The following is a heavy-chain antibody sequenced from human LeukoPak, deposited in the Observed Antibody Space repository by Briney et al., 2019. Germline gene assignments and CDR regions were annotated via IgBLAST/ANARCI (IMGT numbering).Heavy chain of an antibody. CDR3: ARGLRYYDSSHLYYFDY. V-gene: IGHV1-2*02. CDR1: GYTFTGYY. D-gene: IGHD3-22*01. CDR2: INPNSGGT. Sequence: GASVKVSCKASGYTFTGYYMHWVRQAPGQGLEWMGWINPNSGGTNYAQKFQGRVTMTRDTSISTAYMELSRLRSDDTAVYYCARGLRYYDSSHLYYFDYWGQGTLVTVSS. J-gene: IGHJ4*02.